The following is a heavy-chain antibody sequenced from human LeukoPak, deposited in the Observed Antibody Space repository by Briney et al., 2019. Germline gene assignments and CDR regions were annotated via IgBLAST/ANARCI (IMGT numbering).Heavy chain of an antibody. D-gene: IGHD6-13*01. Sequence: PGGSLRLSCAASGFTFSDYYMSWIRQAPGKGLEWVSYISSSSSYTNYADSVKGRLTISRDNAKNSLYLQMNSLRAEDTAVYYCARIPGSSWSLGAWFDPWGQGTLVTVSS. CDR2: ISSSSSYT. J-gene: IGHJ5*02. CDR3: ARIPGSSWSLGAWFDP. CDR1: GFTFSDYY. V-gene: IGHV3-11*06.